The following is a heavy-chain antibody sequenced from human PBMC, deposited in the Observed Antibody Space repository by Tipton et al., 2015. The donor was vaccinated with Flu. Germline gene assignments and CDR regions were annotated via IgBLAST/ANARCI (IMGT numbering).Heavy chain of an antibody. V-gene: IGHV3-74*01. CDR3: ARHVYYGDFLDY. Sequence: SLRLSCAASGFTFTNYWMHWVRQAPGKGLVWVSRVNGDGSSTSYADSVKGRFTISRDNAKSSLYLQMNSLRADDTAMYFCARHVYYGDFLDYWGQGALVTVSP. D-gene: IGHD4-17*01. CDR2: VNGDGSST. CDR1: GFTFTNYW. J-gene: IGHJ4*02.